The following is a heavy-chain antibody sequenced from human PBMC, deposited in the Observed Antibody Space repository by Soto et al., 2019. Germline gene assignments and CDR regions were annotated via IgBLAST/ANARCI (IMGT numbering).Heavy chain of an antibody. CDR3: ARDRGVPAANWFDP. J-gene: IGHJ5*02. CDR2: IYYSGST. D-gene: IGHD2-2*01. CDR1: GGSISSGGYY. V-gene: IGHV4-31*03. Sequence: PSETLSLTCTVSGGSISSGGYYWSWIRQHPGKGLEWIGYIYYSGSTYYNPSLKSRVTISVDTSKNQFSLKLSSVTAADTAVYYCARDRGVPAANWFDPWGQGTLVTVSS.